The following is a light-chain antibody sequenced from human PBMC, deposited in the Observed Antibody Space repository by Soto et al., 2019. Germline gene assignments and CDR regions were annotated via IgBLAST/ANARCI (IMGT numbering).Light chain of an antibody. CDR1: QSIGIW. Sequence: DIQLTQSPSTLSASVGDRITIACRASQSIGIWLAWYQHRPGEGPKLLIHDASSLESGVPSRFSGSGSATEFSLTISSLESGDSGTYHCQQYATYAPSTFGQGTKVDIK. CDR2: DAS. CDR3: QQYATYAPST. J-gene: IGKJ1*01. V-gene: IGKV1-5*01.